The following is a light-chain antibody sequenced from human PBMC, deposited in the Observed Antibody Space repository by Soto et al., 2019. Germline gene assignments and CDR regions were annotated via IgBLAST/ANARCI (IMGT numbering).Light chain of an antibody. V-gene: IGKV3-15*01. CDR2: DVS. J-gene: IGKJ5*01. Sequence: EIVMTQSPGTLSVSPGERATLSCRAGQGVTTNFAWYQQKSGQSPRLLIYDVSIRATGVPARFSGTGSVTHFALPIRGLQSEDSAVYFCQQYTNWPFSFGQGTRLPIQ. CDR1: QGVTTN. CDR3: QQYTNWPFS.